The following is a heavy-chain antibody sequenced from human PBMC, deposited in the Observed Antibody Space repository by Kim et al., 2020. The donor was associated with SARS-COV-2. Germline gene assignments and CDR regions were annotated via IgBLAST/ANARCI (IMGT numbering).Heavy chain of an antibody. D-gene: IGHD2-15*01. CDR2: ST. Sequence: STYNANSGKGRFTVSRDKSKNTLYLKMISLRPEETAAYDCAKGGAARAFEYWGQGTPVTVSS. V-gene: IGHV3-23*01. J-gene: IGHJ4*02. CDR3: AKGGAARAFEY.